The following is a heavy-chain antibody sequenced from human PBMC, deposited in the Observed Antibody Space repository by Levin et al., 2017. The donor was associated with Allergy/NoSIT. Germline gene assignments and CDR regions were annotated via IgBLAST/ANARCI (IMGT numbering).Heavy chain of an antibody. CDR2: ISYDGSNK. J-gene: IGHJ4*02. V-gene: IGHV3-30*18. Sequence: SCAASGFTFSRYGMHWVRQAPGKGLEWLTIISYDGSNKYYADSVEGRFTISGDNSKNTLYLQMNSLRTEDTAVYYCAKDLFQAMVRGVIDYWGQGILVTVSS. CDR3: AKDLFQAMVRGVIDY. D-gene: IGHD3-10*01. CDR1: GFTFSRYG.